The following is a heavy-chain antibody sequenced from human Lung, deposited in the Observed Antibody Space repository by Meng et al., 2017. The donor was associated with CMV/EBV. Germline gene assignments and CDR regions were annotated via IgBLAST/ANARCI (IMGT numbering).Heavy chain of an antibody. D-gene: IGHD3-10*01. CDR3: ERHGSGSDFYGMDV. J-gene: IGHJ6*02. CDR2: IYYSGST. Sequence: GSXRLXCPVSGGPISSYYWSWIRQPPGKGMEDIGYIYYSGSTSYNPSLKSRVTISVYPSKNQFSLKLSYVTAADTAVYYCERHGSGSDFYGMDVWGQGPMVTVSS. V-gene: IGHV4-59*01. CDR1: GGPISSYY.